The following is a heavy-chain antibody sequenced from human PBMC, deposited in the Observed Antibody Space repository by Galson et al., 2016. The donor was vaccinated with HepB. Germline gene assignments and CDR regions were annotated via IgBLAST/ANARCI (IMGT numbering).Heavy chain of an antibody. Sequence: TRYSPSFQGQVTISADKSISTAYLQWSSLKASDTAMYYCARRNNYGDYAHFDYWGQGTLVTVSS. CDR2: T. J-gene: IGHJ4*02. V-gene: IGHV5-51*01. CDR3: ARRNNYGDYAHFDY. D-gene: IGHD4-17*01.